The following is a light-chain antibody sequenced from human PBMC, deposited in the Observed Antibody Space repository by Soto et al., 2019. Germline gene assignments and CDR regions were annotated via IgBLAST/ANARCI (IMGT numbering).Light chain of an antibody. J-gene: IGKJ2*01. CDR3: KQYGSSPTYT. CDR1: QSVSSSY. CDR2: GAS. V-gene: IGKV3-20*01. Sequence: EIVLTQSPGTLSLSPGERATLSCRASQSVSSSYLAWYQQKPGQAPRLLIYGASSRATGIPDRFSGSGSGTDLTLTISRMENEDFEVYYCKQYGSSPTYTFGQGTKLEIK.